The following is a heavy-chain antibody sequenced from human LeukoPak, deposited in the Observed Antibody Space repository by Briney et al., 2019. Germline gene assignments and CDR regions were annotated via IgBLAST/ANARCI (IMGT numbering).Heavy chain of an antibody. CDR3: ARDTYYDSSGYSNWFDP. V-gene: IGHV1-18*01. J-gene: IGHJ5*02. Sequence: GASVKVSCKASGYTFTSYGISWVRQAPGQGLEWMGWISAYNGNTNYVQKLQDRVTMTTDTSTSTAYMELRSLRSDDTAVYYCARDTYYDSSGYSNWFDPWGQGTLVTVSS. CDR1: GYTFTSYG. D-gene: IGHD3-22*01. CDR2: ISAYNGNT.